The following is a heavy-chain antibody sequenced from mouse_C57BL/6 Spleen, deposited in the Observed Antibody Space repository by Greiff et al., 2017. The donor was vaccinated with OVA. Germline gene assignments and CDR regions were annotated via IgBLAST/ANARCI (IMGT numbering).Heavy chain of an antibody. J-gene: IGHJ3*01. Sequence: EVKLMESGPGLVKPSQSLSLTCSVTGYSITSGYYWNWIRQFPGNKLEWMGYISYDGSNNYNPSLKNRISITRDTSKNQFFLKLNSVTTEDTATYYCARGGVLRPWFAYWGQGTLVTVSA. D-gene: IGHD1-2*01. CDR1: GYSITSGYY. CDR2: ISYDGSN. V-gene: IGHV3-6*01. CDR3: ARGGVLRPWFAY.